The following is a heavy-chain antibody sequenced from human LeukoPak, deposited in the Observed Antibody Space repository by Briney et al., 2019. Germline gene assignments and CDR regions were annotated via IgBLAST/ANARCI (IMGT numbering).Heavy chain of an antibody. Sequence: GGSLRLSCAASGFTFRTSGMNWVRQAPGKGLEWVSYISSSGTTISYAQSVKGRFTITRDNAQNSLTLHMNTLRADDTAVYYCAGNTRLIALRPYYFDSWGQGTLVTVSS. CDR1: GFTFRTSG. D-gene: IGHD3-16*01. CDR2: ISSSGTTI. J-gene: IGHJ4*02. CDR3: AGNTRLIALRPYYFDS. V-gene: IGHV3-48*01.